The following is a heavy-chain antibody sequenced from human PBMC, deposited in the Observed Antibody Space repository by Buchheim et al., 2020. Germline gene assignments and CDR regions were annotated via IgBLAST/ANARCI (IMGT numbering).Heavy chain of an antibody. CDR1: GFTFSDFY. D-gene: IGHD3-10*01. J-gene: IGHJ6*02. Sequence: QVQLVESGGGLVKPGGSLRLSCAASGFTFSDFYMTWIRQAPWKGLEWVSYISTSSTDTDFADSVKGRFTISTDNSKNSLYLQMNSLRAEDTAVYYCARYFGAGSSYGMDVWGQGTT. V-gene: IGHV3-11*05. CDR3: ARYFGAGSSYGMDV. CDR2: ISTSSTDT.